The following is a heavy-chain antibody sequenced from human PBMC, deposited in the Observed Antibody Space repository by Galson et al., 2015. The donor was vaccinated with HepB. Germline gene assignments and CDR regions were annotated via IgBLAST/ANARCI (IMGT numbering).Heavy chain of an antibody. CDR1: GGTFNSYS. Sequence: SVKVSCKASGGTFNSYSINWVRQAPGQGLEWMGGITPIFGAADYAQKFQGRVTITADESTSTAYSELSSLISEDTAVYFCARAAKPAYSRAWGTEYYFDYWGQGTTVIVSS. V-gene: IGHV1-69*13. J-gene: IGHJ4*03. D-gene: IGHD1-26*01. CDR2: ITPIFGAA. CDR3: ARAAKPAYSRAWGTEYYFDY.